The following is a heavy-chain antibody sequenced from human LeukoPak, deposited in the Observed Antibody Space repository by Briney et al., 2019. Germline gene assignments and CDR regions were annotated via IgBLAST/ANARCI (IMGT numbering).Heavy chain of an antibody. CDR2: ISYDGSNK. CDR3: ARAEYYYDSSGYSDY. V-gene: IGHV3-30*04. J-gene: IGHJ4*02. Sequence: GGSLRLSCAASGFTFSSYAMHWGRQAPGKGLEWVAVISYDGSNKYYADSVKGRFTISRDNSKNTLYLQMNSLRAEDTAVYYCARAEYYYDSSGYSDYWGQGTLVTVSS. CDR1: GFTFSSYA. D-gene: IGHD3-22*01.